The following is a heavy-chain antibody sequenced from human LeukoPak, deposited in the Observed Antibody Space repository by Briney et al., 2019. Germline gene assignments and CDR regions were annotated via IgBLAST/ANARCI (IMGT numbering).Heavy chain of an antibody. V-gene: IGHV3-48*03. CDR1: GITFSNYE. CDR3: ARATPDPVAGLNCSDS. D-gene: IGHD2-15*01. Sequence: PGGSLRLSCAASGITFSNYEMNWVRQAPGKGLEWLSFIGTTGSTVYYADSVKGRFTISRDNAKSSLSLQMNSLRAEDTAIYYCARATPDPVAGLNCSDSWGQGTLVSVSS. CDR2: IGTTGSTV. J-gene: IGHJ5*01.